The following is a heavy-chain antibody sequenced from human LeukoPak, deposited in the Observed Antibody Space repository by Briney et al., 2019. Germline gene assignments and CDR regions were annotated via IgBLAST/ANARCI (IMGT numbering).Heavy chain of an antibody. CDR3: ARSFIAVAGHFDY. D-gene: IGHD6-19*01. CDR2: IIPIFGTA. V-gene: IGHV1-69*13. J-gene: IGHJ4*02. CDR1: GGTFSSYA. Sequence: SVKVSCKASGGTFSSYAISWVRQAPGQGLEWMGGIIPIFGTANYAQKFQGRVTITADESTSTAYMELSSLRSEDTAVYYCARSFIAVAGHFDYWGQGTLVTVSS.